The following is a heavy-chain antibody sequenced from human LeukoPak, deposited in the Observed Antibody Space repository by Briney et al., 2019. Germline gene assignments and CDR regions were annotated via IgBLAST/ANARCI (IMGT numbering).Heavy chain of an antibody. CDR3: AILATSGYSIGWPGY. D-gene: IGHD6-19*01. J-gene: IGHJ4*02. CDR2: IIGSGGST. V-gene: IGHV3-23*01. Sequence: GGSMSPSCAAYGFTFSSYVISWDRQVQGKGLEWDSAIIGSGGSTYYADSVKGRFTISRNNSKNPLYLQMNSLRAEDRAVYYFAILATSGYSIGWPGYWGQGTLVTVSS. CDR1: GFTFSSYV.